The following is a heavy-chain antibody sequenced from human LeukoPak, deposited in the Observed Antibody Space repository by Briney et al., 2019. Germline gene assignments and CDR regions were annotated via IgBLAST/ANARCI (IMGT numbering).Heavy chain of an antibody. CDR2: IFHSGST. Sequence: SETLSLTCTVSGGSISSYYWSWIRQPPGKGLEWIGYIFHSGSTYYNPSLKSRVTILVDTSKNQFSLKLSSVTAADTAVYYCAKDSSTWGNLAGHFDSWGQGTLVTVSS. V-gene: IGHV4-59*04. D-gene: IGHD6-13*01. CDR1: GGSISSYY. J-gene: IGHJ4*02. CDR3: AKDSSTWGNLAGHFDS.